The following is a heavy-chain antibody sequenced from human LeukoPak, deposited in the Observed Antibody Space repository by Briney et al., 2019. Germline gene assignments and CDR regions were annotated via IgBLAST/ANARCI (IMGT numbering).Heavy chain of an antibody. CDR3: AKGNYVQGLGDYYYYYGMDV. D-gene: IGHD4-11*01. J-gene: IGHJ6*02. V-gene: IGHV3-23*01. Sequence: PGGSLRLSCAASGFTFSSYAMSWVRQAPGKGLEWVSAISGSGGSTYYADSVKGRFTISRDNSKNTLYLQMNSLRAEDTAVYYCAKGNYVQGLGDYYYYYGMDVWGQGTTVTVSS. CDR2: ISGSGGST. CDR1: GFTFSSYA.